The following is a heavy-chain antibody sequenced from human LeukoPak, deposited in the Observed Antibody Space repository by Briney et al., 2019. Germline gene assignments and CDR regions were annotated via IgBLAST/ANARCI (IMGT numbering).Heavy chain of an antibody. J-gene: IGHJ5*02. CDR3: ARDYIAVAGYNWFDP. Sequence: GGSLRLSCAASGFTFSSYSINCVRQAPGKGLEWVSYISSSSSTIYYADSVKGRFTISRDNAKNSLYLQMNSLRAEDTAVYYCARDYIAVAGYNWFDPWGQGTLVTVSS. CDR2: ISSSSSTI. CDR1: GFTFSSYS. V-gene: IGHV3-48*01. D-gene: IGHD6-19*01.